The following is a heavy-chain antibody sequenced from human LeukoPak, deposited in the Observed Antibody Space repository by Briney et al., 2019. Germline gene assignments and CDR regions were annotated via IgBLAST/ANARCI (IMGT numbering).Heavy chain of an antibody. Sequence: GGSLRLSCADSGFTFRSYSMNWVRQAPGKGLEWVSSISSSSKYIYYADSVKGRFTISRDNAKNSLYLQMNSLRAEDTSVYYCATEGRSTTPGDWGQGALVTVSS. V-gene: IGHV3-21*01. D-gene: IGHD2-2*01. CDR3: ATEGRSTTPGD. CDR1: GFTFRSYS. CDR2: ISSSSKYI. J-gene: IGHJ4*02.